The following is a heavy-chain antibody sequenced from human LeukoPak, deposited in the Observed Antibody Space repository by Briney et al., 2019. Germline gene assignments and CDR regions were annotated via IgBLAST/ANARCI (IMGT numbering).Heavy chain of an antibody. CDR2: INHSGST. CDR3: ASAYYDSSAPYYFDY. D-gene: IGHD3-22*01. Sequence: PSETLSLTCAVYGGSFSGYYWSWIRQPPGKGLEWIGEINHSGSTNYNPSLKSRVTISVDTSKNQFSPRLSSVTAADTAVYYCASAYYDSSAPYYFDYWGQGTLVTVSS. V-gene: IGHV4-34*01. CDR1: GGSFSGYY. J-gene: IGHJ4*02.